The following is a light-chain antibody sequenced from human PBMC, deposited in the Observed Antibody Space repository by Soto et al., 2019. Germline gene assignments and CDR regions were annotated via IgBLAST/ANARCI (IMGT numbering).Light chain of an antibody. V-gene: IGKV1-5*01. CDR3: QQYYSYSLYT. CDR1: QSNRGW. J-gene: IGKJ2*01. Sequence: DIQMTQSPSTLYASVGDRVTITCRASQSNRGWLAWYQQKPGKAPKLLIYDASNLESGVLSRFSGSGYGTEFTLTIINLQPDDFATYYCQQYYSYSLYTFGQGTK. CDR2: DAS.